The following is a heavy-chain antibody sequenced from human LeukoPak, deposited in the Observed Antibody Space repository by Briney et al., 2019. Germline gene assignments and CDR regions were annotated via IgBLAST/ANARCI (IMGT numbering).Heavy chain of an antibody. J-gene: IGHJ4*02. V-gene: IGHV3-21*01. Sequence: PEGSLRLSCAASGFTFSSFSMNWVRQAPGKGLEWVSSISSSRRYIYYADSVKGRFTISRDNAKNSLFLQMNSLRAEDTAVYYCVSGSPAGDYWGQGTLVTVSS. CDR3: VSGSPAGDY. CDR1: GFTFSSFS. CDR2: ISSSRRYI. D-gene: IGHD1-26*01.